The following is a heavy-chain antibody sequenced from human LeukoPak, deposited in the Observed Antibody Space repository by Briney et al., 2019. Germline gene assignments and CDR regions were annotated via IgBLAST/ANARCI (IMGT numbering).Heavy chain of an antibody. CDR1: GFTFSSYS. J-gene: IGHJ4*02. D-gene: IGHD1-26*01. V-gene: IGHV3-21*01. Sequence: PGGSLRLSCAASGFTFSSYSMNWVCQAPGKGLEWVSSISSSSSYIYYADSVKGRFTISRDNAKNSLYLQMNSLRAEDTAVYYCARVTGSRPYDYWGQGTLVTVSS. CDR3: ARVTGSRPYDY. CDR2: ISSSSSYI.